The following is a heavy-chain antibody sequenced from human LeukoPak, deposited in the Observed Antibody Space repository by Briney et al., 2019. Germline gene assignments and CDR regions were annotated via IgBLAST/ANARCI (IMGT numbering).Heavy chain of an antibody. D-gene: IGHD3-3*01. V-gene: IGHV3-49*04. CDR3: TRDDFWSGYLIDY. CDR2: IRSKAYGGTT. CDR1: GFTFGDYA. J-gene: IGHJ4*02. Sequence: GGSLRLSCTASGFTFGDYAMSWVRQTPGKGLEWVGFIRSKAYGGTTEYAASVKGRFTISRDDSKSIAYLQMNSLKTEDTAVYYCTRDDFWSGYLIDYWGQGILVTVSS.